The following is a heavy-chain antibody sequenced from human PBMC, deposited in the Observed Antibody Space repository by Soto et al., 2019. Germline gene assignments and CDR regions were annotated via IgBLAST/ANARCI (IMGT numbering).Heavy chain of an antibody. V-gene: IGHV1-18*01. CDR1: GYTFTSYG. CDR3: AREFALRGSYEGYYYCYYMDV. Sequence: ASVKVSCKASGYTFTSYGISWVRQAPGQGLEWMGWISAYNGNTNYAQKLQGRVTMTTDTSTSTAYMELRSLRSDDTAVYYCAREFALRGSYEGYYYCYYMDVWGKGTTVTVSS. J-gene: IGHJ6*03. CDR2: ISAYNGNT. D-gene: IGHD3-16*01.